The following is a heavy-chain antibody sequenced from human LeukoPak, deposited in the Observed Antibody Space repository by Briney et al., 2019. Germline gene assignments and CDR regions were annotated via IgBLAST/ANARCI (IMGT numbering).Heavy chain of an antibody. CDR2: INQDGSEK. V-gene: IGHV3-7*01. Sequence: GGSLRLSCAASGFTFSGYWMSWVRQAPGQGLEWVANINQDGSEKYYVDSVKGRFTISRDNAKNSLFLQMGSLRVEDTAVYYCARDSTAGYNSSWYGFGNWGQGTLVTVSS. J-gene: IGHJ1*01. D-gene: IGHD6-13*01. CDR3: ARDSTAGYNSSWYGFGN. CDR1: GFTFSGYW.